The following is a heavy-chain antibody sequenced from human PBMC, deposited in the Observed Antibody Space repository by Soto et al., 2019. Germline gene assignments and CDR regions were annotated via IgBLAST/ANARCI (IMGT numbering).Heavy chain of an antibody. V-gene: IGHV3-73*01. CDR2: IGSKTNSYAT. Sequence: GFLRLSGVASGFTLGGSGMHWVRQASGKGLESVGHIGSKTNSYATAYAESVKGRFTISRDDSMNTAYLQMNSLKTEDTAVYFCTRQTDAVQWLVVPTDYNFDYWGQGTLVTVSS. D-gene: IGHD6-19*01. J-gene: IGHJ4*02. CDR1: GFTLGGSG. CDR3: TRQTDAVQWLVVPTDYNFDY.